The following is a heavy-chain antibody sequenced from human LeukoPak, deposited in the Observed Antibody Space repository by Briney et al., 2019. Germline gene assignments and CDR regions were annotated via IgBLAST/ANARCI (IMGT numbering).Heavy chain of an antibody. CDR3: ARDPRYSSSWLFDY. D-gene: IGHD6-13*01. V-gene: IGHV3-48*03. CDR2: ISSSGSII. J-gene: IGHJ4*02. Sequence: PGGSLRLSCAASGFTFSSYEMNWVRQAPGRGLEWVSYISSSGSIIYYADFVKGRFTISRDNAKNSLYLQMNSLRAEDTAVYYCARDPRYSSSWLFDYWGQGTLVTVSS. CDR1: GFTFSSYE.